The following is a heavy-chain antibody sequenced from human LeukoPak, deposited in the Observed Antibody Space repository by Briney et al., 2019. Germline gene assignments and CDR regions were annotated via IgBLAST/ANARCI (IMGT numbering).Heavy chain of an antibody. CDR1: GFTFSSYA. D-gene: IGHD2-21*01. CDR3: ASPGCGGNCYYRMDV. V-gene: IGHV3-23*01. J-gene: IGHJ6*04. CDR2: VSYDSTRT. Sequence: GGSLRLSCAASGFTFSSYAMTCVRQARGKGLEVVSAVSYDSTRTFYADSVKGRFAISRHNSRNTLFLQMNRMRADDKAVYYCASPGCGGNCYYRMDVWGKGNTVTVPS.